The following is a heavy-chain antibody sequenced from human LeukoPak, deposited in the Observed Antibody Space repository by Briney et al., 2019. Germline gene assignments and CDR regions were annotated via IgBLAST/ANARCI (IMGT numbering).Heavy chain of an antibody. D-gene: IGHD3-10*01. J-gene: IGHJ6*02. V-gene: IGHV3-11*06. CDR3: ARALWSGPVYYGMDV. Sequence: SMKGRFTISRDNAKNSLYLQMNSLRAEDTAVYYCARALWSGPVYYGMDVWGQGTTVTVS.